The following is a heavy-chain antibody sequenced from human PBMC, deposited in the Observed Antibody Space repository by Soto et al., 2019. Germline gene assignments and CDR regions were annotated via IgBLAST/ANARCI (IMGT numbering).Heavy chain of an antibody. Sequence: GGSLRLSCAASGFTFSDYYMSWTRQAPGKGLEWVSYISSSGSTIYYADSVKGRFTISRDNAKNSLYLQMNSLRAEDTAVYYCARDSSPAGRDWFDPWGQGTLVTVSS. CDR2: ISSSGSTI. V-gene: IGHV3-11*01. CDR1: GFTFSDYY. J-gene: IGHJ5*02. CDR3: ARDSSPAGRDWFDP.